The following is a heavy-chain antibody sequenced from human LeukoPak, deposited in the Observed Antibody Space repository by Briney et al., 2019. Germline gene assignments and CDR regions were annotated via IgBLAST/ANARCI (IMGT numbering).Heavy chain of an antibody. J-gene: IGHJ6*02. CDR2: IYYSGST. CDR1: GGSISSYY. CDR3: ARDREYSYGYYYYYYGMDV. V-gene: IGHV4-59*01. Sequence: PSETLSLTCTVSGGSISSYYWSWIRQPPGKGLEWIGYIYYSGSTNYNPSLESRVTISVDTSKNQFSLKLSSVTAADTAVYYCARDREYSYGYYYYYYGMDVWGQGTTVTVSS. D-gene: IGHD5-18*01.